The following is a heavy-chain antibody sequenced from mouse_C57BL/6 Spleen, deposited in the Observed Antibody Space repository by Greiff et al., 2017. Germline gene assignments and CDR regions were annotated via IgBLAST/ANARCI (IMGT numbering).Heavy chain of an antibody. CDR1: GYAFSSYW. CDR2: IYPGDGDT. CDR3: ARRGDWYWYFDV. D-gene: IGHD3-3*01. J-gene: IGHJ1*03. Sequence: VQGVESGAELVKPGASVKISCKASGYAFSSYWMNWVKQRPGKGLEWIGQIYPGDGDTNYNGKFKGKATLTADKSSSTAYMQLSSLTSEDSAVYFCARRGDWYWYFDVWGTGTTVTVSS. V-gene: IGHV1-80*01.